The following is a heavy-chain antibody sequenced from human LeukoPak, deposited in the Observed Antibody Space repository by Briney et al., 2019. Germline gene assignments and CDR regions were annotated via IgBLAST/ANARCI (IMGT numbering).Heavy chain of an antibody. D-gene: IGHD2-2*02. J-gene: IGHJ6*03. CDR3: ARLIRWQLLYPSAMDV. CDR1: GFTFDDYG. V-gene: IGHV3-20*04. Sequence: PGGSLRLSCAASGFTFDDYGMSWARQAPGKGLEWVSGINWNGGSTGYADSVKGRFTISRDNAKNSLYLQMNSLRAEDTALYYCARLIRWQLLYPSAMDVWGKGTTVTVSS. CDR2: INWNGGST.